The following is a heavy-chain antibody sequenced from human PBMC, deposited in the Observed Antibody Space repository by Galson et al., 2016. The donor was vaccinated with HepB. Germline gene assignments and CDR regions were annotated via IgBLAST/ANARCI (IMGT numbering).Heavy chain of an antibody. CDR3: AHRYYDILTGAFDY. CDR1: GFSLSSGGVG. CDR2: IYWDDDK. V-gene: IGHV2-5*02. Sequence: PALVKPTQTLTLTCTFTGFSLSSGGVGVGWIRQPPGKALEWLALIYWDDDKRYSPSLKSRLTITKDTSKNQVVLAMTNMDPVDTATYYCAHRYYDILTGAFDYWGQGTLVTVSS. D-gene: IGHD3-9*01. J-gene: IGHJ4*02.